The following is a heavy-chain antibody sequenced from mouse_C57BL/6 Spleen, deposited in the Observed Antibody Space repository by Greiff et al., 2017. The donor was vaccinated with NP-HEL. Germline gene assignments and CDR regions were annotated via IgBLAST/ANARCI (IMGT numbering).Heavy chain of an antibody. D-gene: IGHD3-2*02. Sequence: QVQLQQSGAELARPGASVKLSCKASGYTFTSYGISWVKQRTGQGLEWIGEIYPRSGNTYYNEKFKGKATLTADKSSSTAYMQLSSLTTEDSAIYYCARRDSSGYSYYFDYWGQGTTLTVSS. J-gene: IGHJ2*01. CDR1: GYTFTSYG. CDR3: ARRDSSGYSYYFDY. V-gene: IGHV1-81*01. CDR2: IYPRSGNT.